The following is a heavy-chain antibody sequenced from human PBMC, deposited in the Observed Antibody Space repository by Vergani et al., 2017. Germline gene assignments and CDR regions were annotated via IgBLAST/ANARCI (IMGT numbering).Heavy chain of an antibody. CDR1: GYSFTSYW. CDR2: IYPGDADT. D-gene: IGHD1-1*01. Sequence: EVQLVQSGAEVKKPGESLKISCKGSGYSFTSYWIGWVRQMPGKGLEWMGIIYPGDADTRYSPSFQGPVTISADKSISTAYLQWSSLKASDTAMYYCASSTTGTQGYYYYYMDVWGKGTTVTVSS. J-gene: IGHJ6*03. V-gene: IGHV5-51*01. CDR3: ASSTTGTQGYYYYYMDV.